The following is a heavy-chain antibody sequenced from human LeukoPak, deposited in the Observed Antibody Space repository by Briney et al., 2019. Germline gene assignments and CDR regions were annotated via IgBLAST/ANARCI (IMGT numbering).Heavy chain of an antibody. CDR2: IKSKTDGGAI. J-gene: IGHJ1*01. V-gene: IGHV3-15*01. D-gene: IGHD6-19*01. Sequence: GGSLRLSCTASGFIFSTAWMTWVRQAPGKGLEWGGRIKSKTDGGAIEYAAPVKGRFTISRDDSKNTLYLQMSGLRTEDTALYYCTTTGGSTGWYNEYFQHWGQGTLVTVSS. CDR3: TTTGGSTGWYNEYFQH. CDR1: GFIFSTAW.